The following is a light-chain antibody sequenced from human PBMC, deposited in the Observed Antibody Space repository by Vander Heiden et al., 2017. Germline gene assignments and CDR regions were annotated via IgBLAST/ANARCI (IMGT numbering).Light chain of an antibody. CDR1: QGISSY. CDR2: AAS. Sequence: IQLTQSPSSLSASVGDRVTITCRASQGISSYLAGDQQKPGKAPKLLIYAASTLQSGDPSRFSGSGSGTDFTLTISSLQPEDFATYYGQQLGTFGGGTKVEIK. V-gene: IGKV1-9*01. CDR3: QQLGT. J-gene: IGKJ4*01.